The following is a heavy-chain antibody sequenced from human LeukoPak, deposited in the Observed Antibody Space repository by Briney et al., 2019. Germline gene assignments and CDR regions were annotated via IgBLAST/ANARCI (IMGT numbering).Heavy chain of an antibody. J-gene: IGHJ6*03. Sequence: SETLSLTCTVSGGSISTGNWWSWVRQSPDKGLEWIGEIYHSGSSNYNPSLKSRVTMSIDNSKHHFSLSLTSVTAADTAVYYCAREGSRRLYMDVWGRGTTVTVSS. CDR2: IYHSGSS. CDR1: GGSISTGNW. D-gene: IGHD6-25*01. V-gene: IGHV4-4*02. CDR3: AREGSRRLYMDV.